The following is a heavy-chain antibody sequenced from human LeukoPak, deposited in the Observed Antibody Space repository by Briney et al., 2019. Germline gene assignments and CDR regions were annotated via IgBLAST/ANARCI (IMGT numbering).Heavy chain of an antibody. D-gene: IGHD3-22*01. CDR2: ISSSGSTI. CDR3: AREAYYYDSNGLRSYYFDY. J-gene: IGHJ4*02. CDR1: GFTFSSYE. V-gene: IGHV3-48*03. Sequence: PGGSLRLSCAASGFTFSSYEMNWVRQAPGKGLEWVSYISSSGSTIYYADSVKGRFTISRDNAKNSLYLQMNSLRAEDTAVYYCAREAYYYDSNGLRSYYFDYWGQGTLVTVSS.